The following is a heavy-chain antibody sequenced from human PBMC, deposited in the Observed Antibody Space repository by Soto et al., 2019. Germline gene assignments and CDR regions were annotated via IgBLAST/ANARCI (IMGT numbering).Heavy chain of an antibody. CDR2: IYYSGST. CDR1: GGSISSGDYY. Sequence: PSETLSLTCTVSGGSISSGDYYWRWIRQPPGKCLEWIGYIYYSGSTYYDPSLKSRVTISVDTSKNQFSLKLSSVTAADTAVYYCARAYDSSGYWKVFYYYYGMDVWGQGTTVTVSS. CDR3: ARAYDSSGYWKVFYYYYGMDV. J-gene: IGHJ6*02. V-gene: IGHV4-30-4*01. D-gene: IGHD3-22*01.